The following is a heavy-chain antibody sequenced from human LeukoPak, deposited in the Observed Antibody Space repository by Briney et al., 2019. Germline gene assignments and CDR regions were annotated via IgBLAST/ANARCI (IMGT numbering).Heavy chain of an antibody. D-gene: IGHD1-1*01. V-gene: IGHV3-21*01. J-gene: IGHJ4*01. CDR2: IGHVAGDI. CDR3: ARDPYTGSMFDY. CDR1: GFTFTSVS. Sequence: GGSLRLSCVTSGFTFTSVSMSWVRQAPGKGLEWVAFIGHVAGDIFYADSVKGRFNISRDDAKGSVYLQMNSLRVDDTAVYFCARDPYTGSMFDYWGHGTLVTVSS.